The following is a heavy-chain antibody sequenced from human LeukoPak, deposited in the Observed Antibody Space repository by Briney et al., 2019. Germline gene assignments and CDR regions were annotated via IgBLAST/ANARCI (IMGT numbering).Heavy chain of an antibody. J-gene: IGHJ4*02. D-gene: IGHD3-22*01. CDR3: AKAHGGYYDSSGYYY. Sequence: SCKASGGTFSSYAMSGVRQAPGKGLEWVSAISGSGGSTYYADSVKGRFTISRDNSKNTLYLQMNSLRAEDTAVYYCAKAHGGYYDSSGYYYWGQGTLVTVSS. CDR1: GGTFSSYA. V-gene: IGHV3-23*01. CDR2: ISGSGGST.